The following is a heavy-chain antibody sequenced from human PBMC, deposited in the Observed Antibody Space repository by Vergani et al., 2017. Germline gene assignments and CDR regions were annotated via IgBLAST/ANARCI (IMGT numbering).Heavy chain of an antibody. V-gene: IGHV3-30*02. Sequence: QVHLVESGGGVVQPGGSLRLSCAASGFTFSNYGMHWVRQAPGKGLEWVAFIRFDETHEYYADSVKGRFTISRDNSMNTLYLQMNTLRAEDTAVYYCARDDMTTVTPFDFWGQGTLVTVSS. CDR2: IRFDETHE. CDR1: GFTFSNYG. J-gene: IGHJ4*02. CDR3: ARDDMTTVTPFDF. D-gene: IGHD4-17*01.